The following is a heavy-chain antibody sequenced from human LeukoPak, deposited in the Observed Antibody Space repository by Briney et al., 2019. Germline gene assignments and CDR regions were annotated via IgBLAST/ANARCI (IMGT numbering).Heavy chain of an antibody. CDR3: ARKVSADY. CDR1: GYTFTGYY. J-gene: IGHJ4*02. V-gene: IGHV1-18*04. Sequence: ASVKVSCKASGYTFTGYYMHWVRQAPGQGLEWMGWISAYNGNTNYAQKLQGRVTMTTDTSTSTAYMELRSLRSDDTAVYYCARKVSADYWGQGTLVTVSS. CDR2: ISAYNGNT. D-gene: IGHD6-6*01.